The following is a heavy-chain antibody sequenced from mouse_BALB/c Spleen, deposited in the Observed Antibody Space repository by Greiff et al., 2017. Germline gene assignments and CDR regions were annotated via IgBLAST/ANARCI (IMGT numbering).Heavy chain of an antibody. V-gene: IGHV1-63*01. CDR2: IYPGSGNT. CDR1: GYAFTNYW. J-gene: IGHJ2*01. CDR3: AKGHYYGSTPFDY. D-gene: IGHD1-1*01. Sequence: QVQLKQSGAELVRPGTSVKISCKASGYAFTNYWLGWVKQRPGHGLEWIGDIYPGSGNTYYNEKFKGKATLTADKSSSTAYMQLSSLTSEDSAVYFCAKGHYYGSTPFDYWGQGTTLTVSS.